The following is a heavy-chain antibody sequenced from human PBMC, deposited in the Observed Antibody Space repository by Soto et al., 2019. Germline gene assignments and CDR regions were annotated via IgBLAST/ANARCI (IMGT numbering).Heavy chain of an antibody. Sequence: SETLSLTCTVSGGSISSYYWSWIRQPPGKGLEWIGYIYYSGSTNYNPSLKSRVTISVDTSKSQFSLKLSSVTAADTAVYYCARDRGQWLDHDAFDIWGQGTMVTVSS. CDR3: ARDRGQWLDHDAFDI. D-gene: IGHD6-19*01. CDR1: GGSISSYY. V-gene: IGHV4-59*01. CDR2: IYYSGST. J-gene: IGHJ3*02.